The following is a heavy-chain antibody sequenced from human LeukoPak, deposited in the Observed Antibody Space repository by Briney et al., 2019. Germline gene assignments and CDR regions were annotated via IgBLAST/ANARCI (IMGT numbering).Heavy chain of an antibody. J-gene: IGHJ4*02. V-gene: IGHV3-23*01. CDR3: AKGPRQQLVTRFDN. CDR2: ICASGGST. CDR1: GFTFSTHA. D-gene: IGHD6-13*01. Sequence: GGSLRLSCAASGFTFSTHAMSWVRQAPGKGLEWVSYICASGGSTYYADSVKGRFIVSRDNSKNTLYLQMSSLRADDTAVYYCAKGPRQQLVTRFDNWGQGTLVTVSS.